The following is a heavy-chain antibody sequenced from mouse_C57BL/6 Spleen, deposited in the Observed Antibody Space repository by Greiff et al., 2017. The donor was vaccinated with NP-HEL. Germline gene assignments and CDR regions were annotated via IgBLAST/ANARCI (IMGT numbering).Heavy chain of an antibody. CDR3: ARSDSSGYLYAMDY. D-gene: IGHD3-2*02. CDR1: GYTFTSYW. V-gene: IGHV1-59*01. J-gene: IGHJ4*01. Sequence: QVQLQQSGAELVRPGTSVKLSCKASGYTFTSYWMHWVKQRPGQGLEWIGVIDPSDSYTNYNQKFKGKATLTVDTSSSTAYMQLSSLTAEDSAVYDCARSDSSGYLYAMDYWGQGTSVTVSS. CDR2: IDPSDSYT.